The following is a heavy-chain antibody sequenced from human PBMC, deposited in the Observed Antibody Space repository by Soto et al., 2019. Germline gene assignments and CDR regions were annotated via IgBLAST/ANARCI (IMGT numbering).Heavy chain of an antibody. V-gene: IGHV3-23*01. CDR1: GFTFSSYA. J-gene: IGHJ4*02. Sequence: PGGSLRLSCAASGFTFSSYAMSRVRQAPGKGLEWVSAISGSGGSTYYADSVKGRFTISRDNSKNTLYLQMNSLRAEDTAVYYCAKGTTVTIFGVVITRSFDYWGQGTLVTVPQ. CDR3: AKGTTVTIFGVVITRSFDY. CDR2: ISGSGGST. D-gene: IGHD3-3*01.